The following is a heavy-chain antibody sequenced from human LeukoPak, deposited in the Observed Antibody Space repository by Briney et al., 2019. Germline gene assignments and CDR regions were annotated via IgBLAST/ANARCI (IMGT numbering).Heavy chain of an antibody. CDR3: ARRRPTETTVVTEALLLDAFDI. J-gene: IGHJ3*02. Sequence: SVKVSCKASGGTFSSYAISWVRQAPGQGLEWMGRIIPILGIANYAQKFQGRVTITADKSTSTAYMELSSLRSEDTAVYYCARRRPTETTVVTEALLLDAFDIWGQGTMVTVSS. CDR1: GGTFSSYA. D-gene: IGHD4-23*01. CDR2: IIPILGIA. V-gene: IGHV1-69*04.